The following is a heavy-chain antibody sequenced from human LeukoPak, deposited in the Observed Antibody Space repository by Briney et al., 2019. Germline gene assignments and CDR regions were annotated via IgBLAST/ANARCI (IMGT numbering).Heavy chain of an antibody. D-gene: IGHD2-2*01. CDR3: ARDQLLTFDY. CDR2: IYYSGST. J-gene: IGHJ4*02. V-gene: IGHV4-30-4*01. Sequence: SQTLSLTCTVSGVSISSGDYYWSWIRQPPGKGLEWIGYIYYSGSTYYDPSLKSRVTISVDTSKNQFSLKLSSVTAADTAVYYCARDQLLTFDYWGQGTLVTVSS. CDR1: GVSISSGDYY.